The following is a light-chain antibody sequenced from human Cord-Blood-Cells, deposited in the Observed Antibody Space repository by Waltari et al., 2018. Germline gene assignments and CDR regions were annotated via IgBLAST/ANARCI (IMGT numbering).Light chain of an antibody. J-gene: IGLJ1*01. CDR3: SSYTSSSPYV. CDR2: DVS. Sequence: QSVLTQPPSVSGAPGQRVTISCTGSSSNIGAGYDVHWYQQHPGKAPKLMIYDVSKRPSGVSNRFSGSKSGNTASLTISGLQAEDEADYYCSSYTSSSPYVFGTGTKVTVL. V-gene: IGLV1-40*01. CDR1: SSNIGAGYD.